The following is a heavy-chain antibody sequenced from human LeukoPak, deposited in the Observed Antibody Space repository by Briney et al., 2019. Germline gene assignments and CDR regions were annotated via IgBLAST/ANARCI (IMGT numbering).Heavy chain of an antibody. D-gene: IGHD2-15*01. CDR2: INPNSGGT. V-gene: IGHV1-2*02. CDR1: GYTFTGYY. Sequence: ASVKVSCKASGYTFTGYYMHWVRQAPGQGLEWMGWINPNSGGTNYAQKFQGRVTMTRDTSISTAYMELSRLRSDDTAVSYCARYCSGGSCYLFDYWGQGTLVTVSS. CDR3: ARYCSGGSCYLFDY. J-gene: IGHJ4*02.